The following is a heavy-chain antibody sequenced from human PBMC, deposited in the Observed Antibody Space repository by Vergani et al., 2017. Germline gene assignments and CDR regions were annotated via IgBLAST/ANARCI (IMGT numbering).Heavy chain of an antibody. CDR3: ARYRSPRRDGYNYDAFDI. V-gene: IGHV4-30-4*08. CDR1: GGSISSGDYY. Sequence: QVQLQESGPGLVKPSQTLSLTCTVSGGSISSGDYYWSWIRQPPGKGLEWIGYIYYSGSTYYNPSLKSRVTISVDKSKNQFSLKLSSVTAADTAVYYCARYRSPRRDGYNYDAFDIWGQGTMVTVSS. CDR2: IYYSGST. D-gene: IGHD5-24*01. J-gene: IGHJ3*02.